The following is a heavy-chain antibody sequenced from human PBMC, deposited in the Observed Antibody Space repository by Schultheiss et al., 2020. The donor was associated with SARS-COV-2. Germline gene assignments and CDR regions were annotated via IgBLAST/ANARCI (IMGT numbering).Heavy chain of an antibody. V-gene: IGHV4-59*08. CDR2: IYYSGST. J-gene: IGHJ3*02. Sequence: SETLSLTCAVYGGSFSGYYWSWIRQPPGKGLEWIGYIYYSGSTNYNPSLKSRVTISVDTSKNQFSLKLSSVTAADTAVYYCARVTLNVEMATIFRAFDIWGQGTMVTVSS. CDR3: ARVTLNVEMATIFRAFDI. CDR1: GGSFSGYY. D-gene: IGHD5-24*01.